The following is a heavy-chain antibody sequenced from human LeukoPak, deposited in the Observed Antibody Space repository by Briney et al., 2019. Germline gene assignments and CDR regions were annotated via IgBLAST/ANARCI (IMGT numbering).Heavy chain of an antibody. J-gene: IGHJ3*02. D-gene: IGHD6-13*01. V-gene: IGHV3-9*03. CDR1: GFTFDDYA. CDR3: AKDIGGSWYGCDAFDI. Sequence: GGSLRLSCVASGFTFDDYAMHWVRQAPWKGLEWVSGISWNSGSIGYADSVKGRFTISRDNAKNSLYLQMNSLRAEDMALYYCAKDIGGSWYGCDAFDIWGQGTMVTVSS. CDR2: ISWNSGSI.